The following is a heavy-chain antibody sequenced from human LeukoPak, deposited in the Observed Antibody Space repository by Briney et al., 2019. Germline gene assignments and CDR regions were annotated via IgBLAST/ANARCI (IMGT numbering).Heavy chain of an antibody. CDR2: IYYSGST. CDR1: GGSINNYY. D-gene: IGHD6-13*01. J-gene: IGHJ4*02. V-gene: IGHV4-59*01. Sequence: SETLSLTCTVSGGSINNYYWSWIRQPPGTGLEWIGYIYYSGSTNYNPSLKSRVTISVDTSKNQFSLKLSSVTAADTAVYYCARDGSSSWYCFDYWGQGTLVTVSS. CDR3: ARDGSSSWYCFDY.